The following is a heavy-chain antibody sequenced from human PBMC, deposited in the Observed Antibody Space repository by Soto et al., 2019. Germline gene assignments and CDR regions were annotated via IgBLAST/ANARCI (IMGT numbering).Heavy chain of an antibody. Sequence: SGPTLVNPTQTLTLTCSFSGFSLTSSGLGVGWFRQPPGKALECLGLIYWNDDDRYRASLHTRLTITKDTSKNQVVLTMTNMDHVDTATYYCAHRPGGSGFRYYFDYWGQGTLVTVSS. CDR3: AHRPGGSGFRYYFDY. J-gene: IGHJ4*02. V-gene: IGHV2-5*01. D-gene: IGHD6-19*01. CDR1: GFSLTSSGLG. CDR2: IYWNDDD.